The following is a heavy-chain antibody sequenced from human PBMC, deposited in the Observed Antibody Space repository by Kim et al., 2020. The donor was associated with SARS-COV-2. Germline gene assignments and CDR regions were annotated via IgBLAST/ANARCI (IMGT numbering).Heavy chain of an antibody. J-gene: IGHJ6*02. CDR3: ARDLVYYGSGSYYIRGMDV. V-gene: IGHV3-33*05. Sequence: GGSLRLSCAASGFTFSSYGMHWVRQAPGKGLEWVAVISYDGSNKYYADSVKGRFTISRDNSKNTLYLQMNSLRAEDTAVYYCARDLVYYGSGSYYIRGMDVWGLGTTVTVSS. CDR1: GFTFSSYG. CDR2: ISYDGSNK. D-gene: IGHD3-10*01.